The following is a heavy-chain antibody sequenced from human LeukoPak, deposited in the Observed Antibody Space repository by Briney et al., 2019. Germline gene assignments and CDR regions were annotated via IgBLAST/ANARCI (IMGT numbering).Heavy chain of an antibody. CDR2: ISAYNGNT. J-gene: IGHJ6*03. CDR3: ARGLENQYSSSWYVPFYYYYYMDV. D-gene: IGHD6-13*01. Sequence: ASVKVSCKASGYTFTSYGISWVRQAPGQGLEWMGWISAYNGNTNYAQKFQGRVTITRNTSISTAYMELSSLRSEDTAVYYCARGLENQYSSSWYVPFYYYYYMDVWGKGTTVTVSS. V-gene: IGHV1-18*01. CDR1: GYTFTSYG.